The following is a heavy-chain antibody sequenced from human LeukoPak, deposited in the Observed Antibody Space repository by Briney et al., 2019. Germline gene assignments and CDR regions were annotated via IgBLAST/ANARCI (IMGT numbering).Heavy chain of an antibody. V-gene: IGHV1-2*02. CDR1: GYTFSDYY. CDR3: AFDSSGYSEDFDY. Sequence: ASVKVSCKTSGYTFSDYYIHWIRQAPGQGLEWVGWINPNSGDTDYAQKIQGRVTMTTDTSTSTAYMELRSLRSDDTAVYYCAFDSSGYSEDFDYWGQGTVVTVSS. J-gene: IGHJ4*02. D-gene: IGHD3-22*01. CDR2: INPNSGDT.